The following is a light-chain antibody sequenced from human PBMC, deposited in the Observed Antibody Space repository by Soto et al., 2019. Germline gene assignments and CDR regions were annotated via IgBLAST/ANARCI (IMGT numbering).Light chain of an antibody. CDR1: TIDVGGHNY. V-gene: IGLV2-14*01. Sequence: QSVLTQPASVSGSPGQSITISCTGTTIDVGGHNYVSWYQQHPGKVPKLIIYEVNNRPSGVSNRFSGSKSGNTASLTISGLQAEDEADFYCSSYTTINTWVFGGGTKLTVL. CDR2: EVN. CDR3: SSYTTINTWV. J-gene: IGLJ3*02.